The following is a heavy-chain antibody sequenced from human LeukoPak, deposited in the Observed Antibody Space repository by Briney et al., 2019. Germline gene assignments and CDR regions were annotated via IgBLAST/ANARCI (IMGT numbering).Heavy chain of an antibody. D-gene: IGHD5-24*01. J-gene: IGHJ4*02. CDR1: GYIFASYW. CDR3: ARPRDGYNLYFDY. CDR2: IYPGDSDT. Sequence: GESLKISCKGSGYIFASYWIAWVRQMPGKGLGCMGIIYPGDSDTRYSPSFQGQVTISADKSISTAYLQWSSLKASDTAMYYCARPRDGYNLYFDYWGQGTLVTVSS. V-gene: IGHV5-51*01.